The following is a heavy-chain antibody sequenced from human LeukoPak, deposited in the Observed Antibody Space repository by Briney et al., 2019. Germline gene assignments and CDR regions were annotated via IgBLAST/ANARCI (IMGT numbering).Heavy chain of an antibody. CDR3: AKDRRITMVRGVRNYGMDV. CDR2: IRYDGSNK. J-gene: IGHJ6*02. Sequence: SGRCLRLSCAASGFTFSSYGMHWVRQAPGEGLGWVAFIRYDGSNKYYADAVKGRFTISRDNSKNTLYLQMIRLTAEDTAVYYCAKDRRITMVRGVRNYGMDVWGQGTTVTVSS. V-gene: IGHV3-30*02. D-gene: IGHD3-10*01. CDR1: GFTFSSYG.